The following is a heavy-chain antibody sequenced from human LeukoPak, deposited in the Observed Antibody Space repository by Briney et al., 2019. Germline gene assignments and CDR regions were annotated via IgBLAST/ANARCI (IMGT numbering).Heavy chain of an antibody. J-gene: IGHJ6*02. CDR1: GGSISSGGYY. CDR2: IYYSGST. CDR3: ARGYSYYTYYYYYGMDV. Sequence: SETLSLTCTVSGGSISSGGYYWSWIRQHPGKGLEWIGYIYYSGSTYYNPSLKSRVTISVDTSKNQFSLKLSSVTAADTAVYYCARGYSYYTYYYYYGMDVWGQGTTVTVSS. D-gene: IGHD5-18*01. V-gene: IGHV4-31*03.